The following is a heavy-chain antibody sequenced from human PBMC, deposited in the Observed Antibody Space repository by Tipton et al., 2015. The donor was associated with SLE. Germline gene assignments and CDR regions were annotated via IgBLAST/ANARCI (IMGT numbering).Heavy chain of an antibody. CDR1: GRSFIGSY. D-gene: IGHD4-17*01. J-gene: IGHJ4*02. V-gene: IGHV4-34*01. CDR3: ARVETTVSHPDY. CDR2: IDHSGVT. Sequence: TLSLTCAVYGRSFIGSYWTWIRQPPGKGLEWIGDIDHSGVTHYNPSLKSRVTISRDTSGNHFSLNLNSVTAADTAVYYCARVETTVSHPDYWGQGTLVTVSS.